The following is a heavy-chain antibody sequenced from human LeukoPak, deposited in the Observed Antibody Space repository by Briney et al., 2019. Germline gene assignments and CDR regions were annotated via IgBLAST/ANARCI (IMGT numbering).Heavy chain of an antibody. D-gene: IGHD6-19*01. Sequence: GGSLRLSCAASGFTFSNAWMSWVRQAPGKGLEWVSYISTSSNRIDYADSVKGRFTMFRDNAKNLLYLQMNSLRDEDTAMYYCARVSAPGTSGWYFGYWGQGTLVTVSS. V-gene: IGHV3-48*02. CDR2: ISTSSNRI. CDR1: GFTFSNAW. J-gene: IGHJ4*02. CDR3: ARVSAPGTSGWYFGY.